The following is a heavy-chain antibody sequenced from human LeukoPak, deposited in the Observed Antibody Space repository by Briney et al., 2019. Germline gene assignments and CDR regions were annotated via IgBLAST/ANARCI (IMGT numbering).Heavy chain of an antibody. CDR3: AKDRVSGSQDY. D-gene: IGHD2-15*01. CDR1: GFTFSSHG. V-gene: IGHV3-23*01. CDR2: ISGSGGST. Sequence: GGSLRLSCAASGFTFSSHGMHWVRQAPGKGLEWVSAISGSGGSTYYADSVKGRFTISRDNSKNTLYLQMNSLRAEDTAVYYCAKDRVSGSQDYWGQGTLVTVSS. J-gene: IGHJ4*02.